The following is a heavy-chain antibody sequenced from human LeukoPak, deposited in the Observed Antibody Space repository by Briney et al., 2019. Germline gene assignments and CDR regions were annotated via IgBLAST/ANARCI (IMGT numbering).Heavy chain of an antibody. D-gene: IGHD5-18*01. Sequence: GESLKISCKASGYSFTNYWIGWVRQMPEKGLEWMGIIGPSDSDTRYTPSFQGQVTISADKSLTTAYLQWNSLKASDTAMYYCARQTAMGRSGDFWGQGTLVTVSS. CDR1: GYSFTNYW. J-gene: IGHJ4*02. CDR2: IGPSDSDT. V-gene: IGHV5-51*01. CDR3: ARQTAMGRSGDF.